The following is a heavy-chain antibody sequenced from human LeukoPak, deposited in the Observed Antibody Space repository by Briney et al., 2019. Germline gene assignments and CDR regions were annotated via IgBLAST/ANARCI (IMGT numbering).Heavy chain of an antibody. Sequence: ASVKVSCKASGYSFNSYDINWVRQATGQGLEWMGWVNPNSGNTGYAQKFQGRVTMTRNTSISTAYMELSSLRSEDTAVYYCARALSLWFGELRHYYFDSWGQGTLVTVSS. V-gene: IGHV1-8*01. CDR1: GYSFNSYD. CDR2: VNPNSGNT. CDR3: ARALSLWFGELRHYYFDS. D-gene: IGHD3-10*01. J-gene: IGHJ4*02.